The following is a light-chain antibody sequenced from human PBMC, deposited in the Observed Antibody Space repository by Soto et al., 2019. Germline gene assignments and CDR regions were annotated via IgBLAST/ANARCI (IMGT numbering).Light chain of an antibody. CDR3: QQYHNWPYT. Sequence: EIVMTQSPATLSVSPGERATLSCRASQSISSNFAWYQQTPGHAPRLLIYGATARATGIPARFSGSGFGTEFTLTISSLQSEDLAVYYCQQYHNWPYTFGQGTKVEI. J-gene: IGKJ2*01. CDR1: QSISSN. V-gene: IGKV3-15*01. CDR2: GAT.